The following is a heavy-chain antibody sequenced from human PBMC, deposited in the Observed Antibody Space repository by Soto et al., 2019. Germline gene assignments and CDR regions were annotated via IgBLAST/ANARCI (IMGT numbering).Heavy chain of an antibody. D-gene: IGHD3-22*01. CDR3: ARGTYHYDSSGSYNWFDL. V-gene: IGHV3-48*02. J-gene: IGHJ5*02. CDR1: GFTLSSYS. Sequence: GGSLRLSCAASGFTLSSYSMNWARQAPGKGLEWVSYIRSRSSTIYHAESVKGRFTISRDNAKNSLYLQMNSLRDEDTAVYYCARGTYHYDSSGSYNWFDLWGQGTLVTVSS. CDR2: IRSRSSTI.